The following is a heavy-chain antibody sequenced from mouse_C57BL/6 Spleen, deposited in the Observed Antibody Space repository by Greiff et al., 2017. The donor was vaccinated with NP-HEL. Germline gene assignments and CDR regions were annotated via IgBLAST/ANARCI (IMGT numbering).Heavy chain of an antibody. Sequence: VKLLQPGAGLVRPGSSMKLSCKASGYTFTSYWMPWVRQRPVKGLEWIGNIDSSDSSTHYHHKFKDKATLTVDKSSSTAYIQLSSLTAEDSAGYYGARWETTLGPHCEGWGQGITLS. V-gene: IGHV1-52*01. J-gene: IGHJ2*01. D-gene: IGHD1-1*01. CDR3: ARWETTLGPHCEG. CDR1: GYTFTSYW. CDR2: IDSSDSST.